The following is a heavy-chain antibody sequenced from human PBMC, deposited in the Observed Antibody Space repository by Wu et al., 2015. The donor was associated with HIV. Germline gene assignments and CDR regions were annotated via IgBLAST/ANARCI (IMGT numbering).Heavy chain of an antibody. J-gene: IGHJ4*02. D-gene: IGHD3-10*01. CDR2: INPSGGIT. CDR3: AREGTYDASGSYFDY. CDR1: GYSFTSYY. Sequence: KVSCKASGYSFTSYYMHWVRQAPGQGLEWMGIINPSGGITSYAQKFQGRVTMTRDTSTITVYMELSSLRSEDTAVYYCAREGTYDASGSYFDYWGQGTLVTVSS. V-gene: IGHV1-46*01.